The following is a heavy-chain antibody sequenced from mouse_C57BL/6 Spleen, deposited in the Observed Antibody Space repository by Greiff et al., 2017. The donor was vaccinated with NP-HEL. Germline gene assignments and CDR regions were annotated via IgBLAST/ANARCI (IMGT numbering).Heavy chain of an antibody. CDR3: ARENFYFDY. CDR2: ISGGGGNT. V-gene: IGHV5-9*01. J-gene: IGHJ2*01. Sequence: EVKLVESGGGLVKPGGSLKLSCAASGFTFSSYTMSWVRQTPEKRLEWVATISGGGGNTYYPDSVKGRFTISRDNAKNTLYLQMSSLRSEDTALYDCARENFYFDYWGQGTTLTVSS. CDR1: GFTFSSYT.